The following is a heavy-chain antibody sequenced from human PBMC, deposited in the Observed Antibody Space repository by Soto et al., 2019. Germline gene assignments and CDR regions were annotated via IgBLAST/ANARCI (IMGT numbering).Heavy chain of an antibody. D-gene: IGHD5-12*01. Sequence: QVQLVQSGAEVKKPGASVKVSCKASGYTFTSYYMPWVRQAPGQGLEWMGIINPSGGSTSYAQKFQGRVTMTRDTSTSTVYMELSSLRSEDTAVYYCARDLPPEGGGYSGVDYWGQGTLVTVSS. CDR2: INPSGGST. V-gene: IGHV1-46*01. J-gene: IGHJ4*02. CDR3: ARDLPPEGGGYSGVDY. CDR1: GYTFTSYY.